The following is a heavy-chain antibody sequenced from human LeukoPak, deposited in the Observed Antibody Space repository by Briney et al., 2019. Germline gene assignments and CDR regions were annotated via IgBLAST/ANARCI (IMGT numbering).Heavy chain of an antibody. CDR1: GFTFSSYA. J-gene: IGHJ6*04. Sequence: QSGGSLRLSCAASGFTFSSYAMHWVRQAPGKGLEWVAVISYDGSNKYYADSVKGRFTISRDNSKNTLYLQMNSLIAEDTAVYYCARDHLLEMDQGESCSGGSCYSVAPNYYYYGMDVWGKGTTVTVSS. CDR2: ISYDGSNK. V-gene: IGHV3-30*04. CDR3: ARDHLLEMDQGESCSGGSCYSVAPNYYYYGMDV. D-gene: IGHD2-15*01.